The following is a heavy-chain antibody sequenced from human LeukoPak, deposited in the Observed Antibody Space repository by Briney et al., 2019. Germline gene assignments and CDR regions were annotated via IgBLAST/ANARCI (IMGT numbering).Heavy chain of an antibody. CDR2: VYYSGTT. Sequence: SETLSLTCSVSGDSISLSFYYWGWIRQPPGKALEWIGSVYYSGTTSYNPSLKSRVTISVDTSKNHFSLRLISVTAADTAMYYCARHEHKAVAGDTWGQGTLVTVSS. D-gene: IGHD6-19*01. CDR1: GDSISLSFYY. J-gene: IGHJ4*02. CDR3: ARHEHKAVAGDT. V-gene: IGHV4-39*01.